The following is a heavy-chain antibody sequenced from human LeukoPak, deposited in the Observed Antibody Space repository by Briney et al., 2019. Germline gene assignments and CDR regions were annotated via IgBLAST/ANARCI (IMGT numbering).Heavy chain of an antibody. CDR1: GFTFSSYA. Sequence: GGSLRLSCAASGFTFSSYAMSWVRQAPGKGLEWVSAISGSGGSTYYADSVKGRFTISRDNSKNTLYLQMNSLRAEDTAVYYCAKRGVAGIAVAGYLGYWGQGTLVTVSS. V-gene: IGHV3-23*01. J-gene: IGHJ4*02. CDR3: AKRGVAGIAVAGYLGY. CDR2: ISGSGGST. D-gene: IGHD6-19*01.